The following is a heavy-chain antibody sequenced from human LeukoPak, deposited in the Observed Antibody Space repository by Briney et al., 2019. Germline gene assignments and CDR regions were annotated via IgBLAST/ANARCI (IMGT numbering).Heavy chain of an antibody. V-gene: IGHV3-48*03. J-gene: IGHJ4*02. Sequence: GGSLRLSCAASGFAFSSFEMNWVRQAPGKGLEWFSYISGSISGSTNSIYYAESVKGRFTISRDNAKNSLYLQMNSLRAEDTAIYYCARRYSSGWYNYWGQGTLVTVSS. CDR1: GFAFSSFE. D-gene: IGHD6-19*01. CDR3: ARRYSSGWYNY. CDR2: ISGSISGSTNSI.